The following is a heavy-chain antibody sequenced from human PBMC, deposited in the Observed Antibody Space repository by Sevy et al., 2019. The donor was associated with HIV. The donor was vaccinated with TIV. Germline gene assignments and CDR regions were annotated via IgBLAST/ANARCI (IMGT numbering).Heavy chain of an antibody. V-gene: IGHV1-18*04. CDR3: ARGAHYYGSGSPVPKYNWFDP. CDR2: ISAYNGNT. J-gene: IGHJ5*02. D-gene: IGHD3-10*01. Sequence: ASVKVSCKASGYTFTSYGISWVRQAPGQGLEGMGWISAYNGNTNYAQKLQGRVTMTTDTSTSTAYMELRSLRSDDTAVYYCARGAHYYGSGSPVPKYNWFDPWGQGTLVTVSS. CDR1: GYTFTSYG.